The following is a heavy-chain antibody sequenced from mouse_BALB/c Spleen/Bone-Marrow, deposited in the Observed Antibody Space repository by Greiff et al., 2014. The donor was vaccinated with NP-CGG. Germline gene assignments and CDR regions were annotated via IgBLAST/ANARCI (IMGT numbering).Heavy chain of an antibody. CDR3: ARSGTDYAMDY. V-gene: IGHV2-6-2*01. Sequence: VKLVESGPDLVAPSQSLSLTCTVSGLSLTSYGLHWVRQPPGKGLEWLGVIWSDGSTTYNSALKSRLSISKDNSKRQVLLKMNSLQTDDTAMYYCARSGTDYAMDYWGQGTSVTVSS. D-gene: IGHD4-1*01. J-gene: IGHJ4*01. CDR2: IWSDGST. CDR1: GLSLTSYG.